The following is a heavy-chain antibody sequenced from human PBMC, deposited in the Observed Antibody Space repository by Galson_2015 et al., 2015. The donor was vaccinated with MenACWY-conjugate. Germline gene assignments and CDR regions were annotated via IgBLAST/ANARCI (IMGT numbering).Heavy chain of an antibody. CDR3: ARDRKETTVSLTANWFDP. J-gene: IGHJ5*02. CDR1: GFTFGRYW. CDR2: IDRAGSRT. D-gene: IGHD4-11*01. V-gene: IGHV3-74*01. Sequence: SLRLSCEASGFTFGRYWMHWVRQVPGKGLVWVSSIDRAGSRTTYADSVTGRFTISRENAKNTLYLQMNSLRDEDTAVYYCARDRKETTVSLTANWFDPLGQGTQVIVSS.